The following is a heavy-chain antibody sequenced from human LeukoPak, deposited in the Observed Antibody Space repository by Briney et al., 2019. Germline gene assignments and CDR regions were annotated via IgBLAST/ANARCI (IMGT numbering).Heavy chain of an antibody. D-gene: IGHD3-22*01. V-gene: IGHV3-23*01. J-gene: IGHJ4*02. Sequence: GGSLRLSRAASGLAFNSYAMRWLRPAPGKGLEWVSVISGSGGSPYYADSAKGRITISRDNSKNTLYLQMNRLRAGDTAVYFFTKDRVTTPLDYWGEGALVTLSS. CDR1: GLAFNSYA. CDR3: TKDRVTTPLDY. CDR2: ISGSGGSP.